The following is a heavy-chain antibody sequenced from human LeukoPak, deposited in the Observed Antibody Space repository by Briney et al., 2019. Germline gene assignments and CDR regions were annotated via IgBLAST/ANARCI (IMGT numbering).Heavy chain of an antibody. J-gene: IGHJ4*02. V-gene: IGHV4-31*03. CDR3: ARGELLFDH. Sequence: PSETLSLTCTVSGDSITRGGYYWSWIRQQPGKGLEWIGYIYYSGTTYYNPSLKSRVTISVDTSKSQFSLKLSSVTAADTAVYYCARGELLFDHWGQGTLVTVSS. D-gene: IGHD3-10*01. CDR1: GDSITRGGYY. CDR2: IYYSGTT.